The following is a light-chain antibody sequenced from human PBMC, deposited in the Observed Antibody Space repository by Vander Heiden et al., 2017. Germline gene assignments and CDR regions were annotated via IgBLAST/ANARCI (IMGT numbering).Light chain of an antibody. CDR2: GAS. CDR1: QSVSRNY. CDR3: QHEGTSQYT. Sequence: EIVLTQSPGILSLSPGERATLSCRAGQSVSRNYLAWFRHKPGQAPRLLMYGASRRATGIPDRFSGSGSGTDFTLTISRLEPEDFAVYYCQHEGTSQYTFGQGTKLEIK. J-gene: IGKJ2*01. V-gene: IGKV3-20*01.